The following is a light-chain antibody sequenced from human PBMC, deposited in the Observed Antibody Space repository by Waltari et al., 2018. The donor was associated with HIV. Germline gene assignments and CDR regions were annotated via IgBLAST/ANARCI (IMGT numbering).Light chain of an antibody. CDR1: QSVKTD. V-gene: IGKV3-15*01. CDR3: QQYNDGPPT. CDR2: GSS. Sequence: IVMTQSPATLPLSLGARATLSCRASQSVKTDVAWYQQKPSQPPRHLLYGSSTRAAGLPSMFRGSGSGTQFTLSNSSLQSEDLAVYYCQQYNDGPPTFGQGTKVEIK. J-gene: IGKJ1*01.